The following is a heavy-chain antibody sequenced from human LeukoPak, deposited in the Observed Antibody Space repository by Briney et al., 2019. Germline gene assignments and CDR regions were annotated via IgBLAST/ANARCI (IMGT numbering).Heavy chain of an antibody. D-gene: IGHD6-13*01. Sequence: GGSLRLSCAASGLTFRNYWMSWVRQAPGKGLEWVAVIWHTSMSAFYSDSVKGRFIISRDNSRNTLYLQMSNLRADDTAVYYCAKELGVPAAGWQIQQWGLGTLVTVSS. V-gene: IGHV3-33*06. CDR1: GLTFRNYW. CDR3: AKELGVPAAGWQIQQ. CDR2: IWHTSMSA. J-gene: IGHJ1*01.